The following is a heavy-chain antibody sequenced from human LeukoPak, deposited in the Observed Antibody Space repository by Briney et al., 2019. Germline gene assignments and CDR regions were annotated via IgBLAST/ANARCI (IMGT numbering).Heavy chain of an antibody. J-gene: IGHJ4*02. CDR1: GFTFSDYY. Sequence: GGSLRLSCAASGFTFSDYYISWMRQAPGKGLEWVAYISRSVDILNYAHTLKGRFTISRDNAKNSLSLQMNILRSEDAAVYYCAKWGDFDGLTGYYVSDYWGQGTLVTVSS. CDR3: AKWGDFDGLTGYYVSDY. CDR2: ISRSVDIL. D-gene: IGHD3-9*01. V-gene: IGHV3-11*01.